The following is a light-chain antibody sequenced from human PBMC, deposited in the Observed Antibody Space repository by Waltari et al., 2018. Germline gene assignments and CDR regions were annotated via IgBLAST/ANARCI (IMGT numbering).Light chain of an antibody. CDR3: QQYATSPWT. J-gene: IGKJ1*01. Sequence: EIVLTQSPGTLSLSPGERVTLSCRASQSISSSYLAWYQQIRGQPPRLLIYATSTRATGIPARFSGSGSATDFTLTVSRLEPEDFAVYYCQQYATSPWTFGQGTSVEFK. CDR1: QSISSSY. CDR2: ATS. V-gene: IGKV3-20*01.